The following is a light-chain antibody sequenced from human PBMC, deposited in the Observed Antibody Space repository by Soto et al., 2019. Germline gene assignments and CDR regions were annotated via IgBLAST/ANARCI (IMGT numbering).Light chain of an antibody. V-gene: IGKV1-33*01. CDR2: DAS. J-gene: IGKJ2*01. CDR3: QQYDNLPRV. CDR1: QDISNY. Sequence: DIQMTQSPSSLSASVGDRVTITCQASQDISNYLNWYQQKPGKAPMLLSYDASNLETGVPSRFSGSGSGTDFTFTISSLQPEDIAIYYRQQYDNLPRVFGQGTKLEIK.